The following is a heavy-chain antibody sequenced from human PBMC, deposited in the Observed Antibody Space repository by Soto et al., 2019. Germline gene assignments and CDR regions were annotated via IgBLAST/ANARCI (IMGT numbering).Heavy chain of an antibody. CDR1: GGSISSSSYY. CDR2: IYYSGST. CDR3: ARPPLDDSGYFAL. V-gene: IGHV4-39*01. Sequence: PSETLSLTCTVSGGSISSSSYYWGWIRQPPGKGLEWIGSIYYSGSTYYNPSLKSRVTISVDTSKNQFSLKLSSVTAADTAVYYCARPPLDDSGYFALCGRGTLVTVSS. J-gene: IGHJ2*01. D-gene: IGHD3-10*01.